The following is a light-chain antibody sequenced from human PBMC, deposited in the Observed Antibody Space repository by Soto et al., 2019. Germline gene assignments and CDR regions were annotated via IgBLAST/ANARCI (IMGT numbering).Light chain of an antibody. CDR2: AAS. Sequence: DIQMTQSPSSLSASVRDRVTLTCRASQSISSYLNWYQQKPGKAPKLLIYAASSLQSGVPSRFSGSGSGTDFTLTISSLQPEDFATYYCQQSYSTPWTFGQGNKVDIK. CDR1: QSISSY. J-gene: IGKJ1*01. V-gene: IGKV1-39*01. CDR3: QQSYSTPWT.